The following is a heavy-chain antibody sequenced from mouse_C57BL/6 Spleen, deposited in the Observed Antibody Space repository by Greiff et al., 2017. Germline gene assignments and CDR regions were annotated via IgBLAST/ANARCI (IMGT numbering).Heavy chain of an antibody. J-gene: IGHJ3*01. CDR2: IDTATGGN. CDR1: GFTFTAYE. Sequence: QVNVKQSGAELVRPGASLTLSCNASGFTFTAYEMHWVKQTPVHGLEWIGAIDTATGGNAYNQKFTDKAILTADKSSSTAYMELRSLTSDASAFYYCNKPFAYWGQGTLVTVSA. V-gene: IGHV1-15*01. CDR3: NKPFAY.